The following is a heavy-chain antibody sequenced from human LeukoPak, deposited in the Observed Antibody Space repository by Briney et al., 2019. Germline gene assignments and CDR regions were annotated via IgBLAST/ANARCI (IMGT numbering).Heavy chain of an antibody. CDR1: GGSPCGYY. CDR2: INHSGST. J-gene: IGHJ4*02. V-gene: IGHV4-34*01. Sequence: SETLSLTCAVYGGSPCGYYWSWIRQPPGKGLEWIGEINHSGSTNYHPSLKSRVTISVDTSKHQFSLKLSSVTAADTAVYYCARGLETLIADRPGFDYWGQGTLVTVSS. CDR3: ARGLETLIADRPGFDY. D-gene: IGHD6-6*01.